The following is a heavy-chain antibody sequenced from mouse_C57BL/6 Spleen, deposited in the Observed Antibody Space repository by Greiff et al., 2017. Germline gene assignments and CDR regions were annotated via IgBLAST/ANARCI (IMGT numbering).Heavy chain of an antibody. CDR3: AREIPEYGP. CDR1: GFTFSSYT. CDR2: ISGGGGNN. V-gene: IGHV5-9*01. J-gene: IGHJ4*01. D-gene: IGHD1-2*01. Sequence: DVKLVESGGGLVQPGGSLKLSCAASGFTFSSYTMSWVRQTQEKRLEWVATISGGGGNNYYPDSVKGRFTISRDNAKNTLYRPMSTLRSEDSVFDKWAREIPEYGPWGEGTSVTVSS.